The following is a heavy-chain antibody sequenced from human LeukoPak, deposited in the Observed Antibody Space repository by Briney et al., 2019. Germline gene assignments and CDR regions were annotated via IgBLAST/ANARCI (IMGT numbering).Heavy chain of an antibody. J-gene: IGHJ4*02. CDR3: ARSSGGYFDS. CDR1: GFTFSSYW. V-gene: IGHV3-7*01. Sequence: GGSLRLSCAASGFTFSSYWMSWVRQAPGKGLEWVANIKQDGREKFYGEFVKGRFTISRDNAKNSLYLKMNSLRAEDTAVYYCARSSGGYFDSWGQGTLVTVSS. CDR2: IKQDGREK. D-gene: IGHD6-25*01.